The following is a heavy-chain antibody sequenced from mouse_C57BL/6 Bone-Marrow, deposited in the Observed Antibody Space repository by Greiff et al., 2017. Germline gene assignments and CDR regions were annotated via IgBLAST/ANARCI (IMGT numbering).Heavy chain of an antibody. Sequence: DVMLVESGGGLVQPGGSLKLSCAASGFTFSDYGMAWVRQAPRKGPEWVAFISNLAYSIYYADTVTGRFTISRENAKNTLYLEMSSLRSEDTAMYYCARYGGYFDYWGQGTTLTVSS. J-gene: IGHJ2*01. V-gene: IGHV5-15*01. CDR3: ARYGGYFDY. CDR1: GFTFSDYG. CDR2: ISNLAYSI. D-gene: IGHD1-1*01.